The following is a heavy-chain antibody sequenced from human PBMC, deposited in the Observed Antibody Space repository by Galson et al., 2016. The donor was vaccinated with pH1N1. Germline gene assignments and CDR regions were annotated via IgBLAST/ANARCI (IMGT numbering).Heavy chain of an antibody. J-gene: IGHJ4*02. CDR3: ARDSEYSGHEGFH. CDR1: GFTFTFYA. CDR2: ILYDGTNE. Sequence: SLRLSCAASGFTFTFYAMHWVRQAPGKGLDWVAVILYDGTNEYYADSVKGRVTTSREKTQSTVYLQMNSLRTDDTAVYYCARDSEYSGHEGFHWAQGTLVIVSS. D-gene: IGHD5-12*01. V-gene: IGHV3-30*04.